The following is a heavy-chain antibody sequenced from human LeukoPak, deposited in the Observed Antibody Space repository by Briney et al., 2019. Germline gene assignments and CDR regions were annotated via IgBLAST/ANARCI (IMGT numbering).Heavy chain of an antibody. V-gene: IGHV4-59*01. J-gene: IGHJ2*01. D-gene: IGHD3-10*01. Sequence: SETLSLTCTVSGGSISSYYWSWIRQPPGKGLEWIGYIYYSGSTNYNPSLRSRVTISVDTSKNQFALKLSSVTAADTAVYFCARVYYGRSYNYWYFDLWGRGTLVTVSS. CDR1: GGSISSYY. CDR3: ARVYYGRSYNYWYFDL. CDR2: IYYSGST.